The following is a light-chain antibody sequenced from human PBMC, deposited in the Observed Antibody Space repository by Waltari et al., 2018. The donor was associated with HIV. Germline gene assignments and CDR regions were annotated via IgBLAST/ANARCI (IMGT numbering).Light chain of an antibody. J-gene: IGLJ2*01. CDR2: EVT. CDR3: NSYTATSTRI. CDR1: STDVGAFDY. V-gene: IGLV2-14*01. Sequence: QSALTQPASVSGSPGQSITISCTGSSTDVGAFDYVSWFQQYPGKAPKLIIDEVTNRPSGVSNRFSGSKSGNTASLTISGLQGDDEAFYYCNSYTATSTRIFGGGTKVTVL.